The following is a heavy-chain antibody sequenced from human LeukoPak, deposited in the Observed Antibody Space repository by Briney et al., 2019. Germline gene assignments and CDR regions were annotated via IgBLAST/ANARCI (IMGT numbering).Heavy chain of an antibody. CDR1: GYTFTSYF. D-gene: IGHD6-19*01. Sequence: ASVKVSCKASGYTFTSYFMHWVRQAPGQGLEWMGIINPSGGSTTCAQKFQGRVTMTRDMSTSTVYMELNSLRSEDTAVYYCARGYSSGWNYYYYYMDVWGKGTTVTVSS. V-gene: IGHV1-46*01. J-gene: IGHJ6*03. CDR2: INPSGGST. CDR3: ARGYSSGWNYYYYYMDV.